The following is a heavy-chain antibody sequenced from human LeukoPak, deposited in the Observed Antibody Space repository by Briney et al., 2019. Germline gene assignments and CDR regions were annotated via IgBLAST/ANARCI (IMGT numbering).Heavy chain of an antibody. D-gene: IGHD3-10*01. J-gene: IGHJ4*02. Sequence: GASVKVSCQASGYTFTTYDIHWVRQATGQGLEWMGWMNPHSGNTGYAPKFQERIPLTRVTSINTAYMELSSLTSEDTAVYYSVRAPFAGDYWGQGTLVTVSS. V-gene: IGHV1-8*01. CDR1: GYTFTTYD. CDR3: VRAPFAGDY. CDR2: MNPHSGNT.